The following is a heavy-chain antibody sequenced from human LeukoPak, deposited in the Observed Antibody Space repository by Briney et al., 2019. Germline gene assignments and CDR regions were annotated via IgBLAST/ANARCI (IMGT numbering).Heavy chain of an antibody. CDR3: ARGRGSTYYYYYYMDV. V-gene: IGHV4-59*01. Sequence: SETLSLTCTVSGGSISSYYWSWIRQPPGKGLEWIGYIYYSGSTNYNPSLKSRVTISVDTSKNQFSLKLSSVTAADTAVYYCARGRGSTYYYYYYMDVWGKGTTAIVSS. CDR2: IYYSGST. D-gene: IGHD2-2*01. CDR1: GGSISSYY. J-gene: IGHJ6*03.